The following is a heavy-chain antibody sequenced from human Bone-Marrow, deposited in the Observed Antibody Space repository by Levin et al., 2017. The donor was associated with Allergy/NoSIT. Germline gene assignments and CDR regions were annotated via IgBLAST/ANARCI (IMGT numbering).Heavy chain of an antibody. Sequence: ASVKVSCKASGYTFIGYGINWVRQGPGQGLEWMGWISAYNGNTKSSQKFQGRVTMTTDTSTSTAFMELRSLTSDDTAVYYCAKGVRGPGPNWFDTWGQGTLVTVSS. D-gene: IGHD3-10*02. CDR3: AKGVRGPGPNWFDT. J-gene: IGHJ5*02. CDR2: ISAYNGNT. V-gene: IGHV1-18*01. CDR1: GYTFIGYG.